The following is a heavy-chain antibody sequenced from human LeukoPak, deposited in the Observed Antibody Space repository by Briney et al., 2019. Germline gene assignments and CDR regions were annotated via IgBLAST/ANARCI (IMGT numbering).Heavy chain of an antibody. D-gene: IGHD5-24*01. Sequence: SETLSLTCAVYGGSFSGYYWSWIRQPPGKGLEWIGEINHSGSTNYNPSLKCRVTISVDTSKNQFSLKLSSVTAADTAVYYCARGGGRWLPLNYWGQGTLVTVSS. J-gene: IGHJ4*02. CDR3: ARGGGRWLPLNY. CDR1: GGSFSGYY. CDR2: INHSGST. V-gene: IGHV4-34*01.